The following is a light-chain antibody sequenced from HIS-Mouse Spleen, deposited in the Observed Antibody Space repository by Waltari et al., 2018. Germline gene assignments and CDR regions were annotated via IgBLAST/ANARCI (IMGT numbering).Light chain of an antibody. J-gene: IGLJ1*01. CDR1: ALPKKY. V-gene: IGLV3-16*01. CDR3: LSADSSGTYYV. CDR2: KDS. Sequence: SYELTQPPSVSVSLGQMARITCSGEALPKKYAYGYQQKPSQFPVLVVYKDSERPSGIPGRFSGSSSGTIVTLTISGGQAADEADYYCLSADSSGTYYVFGTGTKVTVL.